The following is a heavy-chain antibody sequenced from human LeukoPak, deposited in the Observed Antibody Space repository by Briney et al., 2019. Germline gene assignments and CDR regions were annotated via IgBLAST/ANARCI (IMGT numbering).Heavy chain of an antibody. CDR3: ARAITMVRGVITRLNWFDP. CDR2: IYYSGST. Sequence: SETLSLTCTVSGGSISSSSYYWGWIRQPPGKGLEWIGSIYYSGSTYYNPSLKSRVTISVDTSKNQFSLKLSSVTAADTAVYYCARAITMVRGVITRLNWFDPWGQGTLVTVSS. J-gene: IGHJ5*02. D-gene: IGHD3-10*01. CDR1: GGSISSSSYY. V-gene: IGHV4-39*01.